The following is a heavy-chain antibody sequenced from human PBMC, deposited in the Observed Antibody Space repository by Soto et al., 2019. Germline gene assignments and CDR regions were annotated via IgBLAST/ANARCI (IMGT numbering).Heavy chain of an antibody. CDR2: IYYSGST. D-gene: IGHD3-10*01. V-gene: IGHV4-31*03. J-gene: IGHJ3*02. CDR1: GGSISSGGYY. CDR3: AGRYGSAFDI. Sequence: SETLSLTCTVSGGSISSGGYYCSWIRQHPGKGLEWIGYIYYSGSTYYNPSLKSRVTISVDTSKNQFSLKLSSVTAADTAVYYSAGRYGSAFDIWGQGTMVTVS.